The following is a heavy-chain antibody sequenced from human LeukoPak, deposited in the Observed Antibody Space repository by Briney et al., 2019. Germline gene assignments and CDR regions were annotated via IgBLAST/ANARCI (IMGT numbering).Heavy chain of an antibody. CDR1: GFTFTSYS. V-gene: IGHV3-21*01. CDR2: ISSISSYI. J-gene: IGHJ4*02. CDR3: AREGKYSSSSAPVH. Sequence: GGSLRLSCAASGFTFTSYSMNWVRQAPGKVLGWDSSISSISSYIYYTDSVKGRFTISRDNAKNSLYLQMNSLRAEDTAVYYCAREGKYSSSSAPVHWGQGTLVTVSS. D-gene: IGHD6-6*01.